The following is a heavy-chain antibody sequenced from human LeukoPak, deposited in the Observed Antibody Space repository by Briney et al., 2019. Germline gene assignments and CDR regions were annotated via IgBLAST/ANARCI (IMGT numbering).Heavy chain of an antibody. V-gene: IGHV1-69*13. CDR3: ARDLDNDSSGYYYSGAFDI. D-gene: IGHD3-22*01. CDR1: GGTFSSYA. CDR2: IIPIFGTA. J-gene: IGHJ3*02. Sequence: SVKVSCKASGGTFSSYAISWVRQAPGQGLEWMGGIIPIFGTANYAQKFQGRVTITADESTSTAYMELSSLRSEDTAVYYCARDLDNDSSGYYYSGAFDIWGQGTMVTASS.